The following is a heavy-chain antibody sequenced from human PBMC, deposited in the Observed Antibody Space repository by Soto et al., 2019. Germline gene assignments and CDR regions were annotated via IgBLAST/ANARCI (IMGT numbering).Heavy chain of an antibody. CDR2: IYYNGNT. CDR3: ARDKGGAALKGSGMEV. CDR1: GGSIGSRDYY. Sequence: QVQVQESGPGLVKPSQTLSLKCSVSGGSIGSRDYYWSWIRQHPEKGLGWIGSIYYNGNTDYNPAIEGATPRSLYTLRNMCSRNLISVAASDTAVYFCARDKGGAALKGSGMEVWGQGITVTVS. J-gene: IGHJ6*02. V-gene: IGHV4-31*02. D-gene: IGHD3-10*01.